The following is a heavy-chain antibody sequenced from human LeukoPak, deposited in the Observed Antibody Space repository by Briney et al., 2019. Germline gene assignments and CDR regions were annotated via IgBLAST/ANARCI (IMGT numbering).Heavy chain of an antibody. J-gene: IGHJ6*02. V-gene: IGHV3-66*01. D-gene: IGHD6-13*01. CDR1: GVTVGTNS. CDR2: IYSGGST. Sequence: GGSLRLSCAASGVTVGTNSMSWARQSPGKGLEWVSVIYSGGSTYNADSVNGRFTVSRDNSKNTLYLQMNSLRVEDTAVYYCARVFNIAAEDGYGMDVWGQGTTVTVSS. CDR3: ARVFNIAAEDGYGMDV.